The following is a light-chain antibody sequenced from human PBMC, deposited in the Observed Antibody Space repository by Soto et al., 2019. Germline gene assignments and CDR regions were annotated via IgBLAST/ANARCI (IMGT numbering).Light chain of an antibody. V-gene: IGKV3-11*01. Sequence: EIVLTQSPATLSLSPGERATLSCRASQSINRHLAWYRQKPGQAPRLLIYDASNRATGIPARFSGSGSGTDCTLTISSLEPEDFGVYYCQQRSNWPPVTFGGGTKVDIK. CDR1: QSINRH. CDR2: DAS. J-gene: IGKJ4*01. CDR3: QQRSNWPPVT.